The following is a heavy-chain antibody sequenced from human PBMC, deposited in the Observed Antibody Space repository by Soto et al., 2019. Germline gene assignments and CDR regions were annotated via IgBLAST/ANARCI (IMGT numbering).Heavy chain of an antibody. V-gene: IGHV3-33*01. D-gene: IGHD1-26*01. Sequence: QVQLVESGGVVVQPGRSLRLSCAASGFTFSSYGMHWVRQAPGKGLEWVAVIWYDGSNKYYADSVKGRFTISRDNSKNTLDLQMNSLRAEDTAVYYCARREDYYYYMDVWGKGTTVTVSS. CDR2: IWYDGSNK. CDR3: ARREDYYYYMDV. CDR1: GFTFSSYG. J-gene: IGHJ6*03.